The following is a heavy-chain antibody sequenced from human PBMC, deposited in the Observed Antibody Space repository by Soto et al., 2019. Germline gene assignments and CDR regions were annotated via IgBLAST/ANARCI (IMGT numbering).Heavy chain of an antibody. D-gene: IGHD2-21*02. CDR1: GDTFTNYY. V-gene: IGHV1-46*01. CDR2: ANPSGGHT. Sequence: QVQLMQSGAEVKKPGASVKVSCKASGDTFTNYYIHWVRQAPGQGLEWMGTANPSGGHTTYSQNFLSRVTMTRDTSTSTLYMELTSLTSDGTAVYYCARGGHVVVVTAAFDYWGQGTLVTVSS. CDR3: ARGGHVVVVTAAFDY. J-gene: IGHJ4*02.